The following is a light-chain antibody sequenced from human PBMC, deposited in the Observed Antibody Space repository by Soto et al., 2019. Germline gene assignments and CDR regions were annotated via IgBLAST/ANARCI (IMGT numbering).Light chain of an antibody. CDR2: DVS. J-gene: IGLJ1*01. Sequence: QSALTQPASVSGSPGQSITISCTGTSSDVGGYNYVSWFQQYPGKAPKLMIYDVSTRPSGVSNRFSGSKSGNTASLTISGLQAEDEADYYWSSYTTTDTYVFGTGTKLTVL. V-gene: IGLV2-14*01. CDR3: SSYTTTDTYV. CDR1: SSDVGGYNY.